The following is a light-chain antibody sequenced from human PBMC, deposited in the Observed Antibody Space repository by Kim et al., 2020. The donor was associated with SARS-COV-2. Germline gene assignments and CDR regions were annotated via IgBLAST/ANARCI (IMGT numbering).Light chain of an antibody. V-gene: IGKV3-20*01. CDR1: HSVSSRY. CDR2: GAS. CDR3: QQYGSSPLT. J-gene: IGKJ1*01. Sequence: SPGERATLSCRASHSVSSRYLAWYQQKPGQAPRLLIYGASSRATGIPDRFSGSGSGTDFTLTISRLEPEDFAVYYCQQYGSSPLTFGQGTKVDIK.